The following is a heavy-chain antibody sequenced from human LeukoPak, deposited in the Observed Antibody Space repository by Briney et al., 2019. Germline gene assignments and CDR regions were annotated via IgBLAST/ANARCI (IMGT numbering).Heavy chain of an antibody. Sequence: ASVKVSCKASGYSITGYYMHWVRQAPGQGLEWMGWLNPDSGDTKYAQKFQGRVTMTRDTSISTAYMEVSRLRFDDTAMYYCAREVGYLLGEYRLGFWGPGTLVTVSS. CDR3: AREVGYLLGEYRLGF. V-gene: IGHV1-2*02. CDR1: GYSITGYY. CDR2: LNPDSGDT. J-gene: IGHJ4*02. D-gene: IGHD3-10*01.